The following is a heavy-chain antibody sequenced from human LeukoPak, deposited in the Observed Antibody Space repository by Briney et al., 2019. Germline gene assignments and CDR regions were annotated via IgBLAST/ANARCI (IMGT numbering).Heavy chain of an antibody. D-gene: IGHD1-1*01. J-gene: IGHJ4*02. CDR2: IYSSWST. CDR1: GGSISSYY. Sequence: SEILSLTCTVSGGSISSYYWSWVRQPPGKGLEWIGYIYSSWSTNLTPSLKSRVTISVDTSKNQFSLKLSSVTAADTAVYYCARHLWSREFDYWGQGTLVTVSS. V-gene: IGHV4-59*08. CDR3: ARHLWSREFDY.